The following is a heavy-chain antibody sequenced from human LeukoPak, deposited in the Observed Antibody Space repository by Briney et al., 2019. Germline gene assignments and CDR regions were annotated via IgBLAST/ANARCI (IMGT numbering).Heavy chain of an antibody. CDR2: ISYDGSSK. V-gene: IGHV3-30*19. D-gene: IGHD1-26*01. J-gene: IGHJ4*02. Sequence: GGSLRLSCAASGFTFSSYGMHWVRQAPGKGLEWVAVISYDGSSKYYADSVKGRFTISRDNSKNTLYLQMNSLRAEDTAVYYCARDPSGSYQAFDYWGQGTLVTVSS. CDR3: ARDPSGSYQAFDY. CDR1: GFTFSSYG.